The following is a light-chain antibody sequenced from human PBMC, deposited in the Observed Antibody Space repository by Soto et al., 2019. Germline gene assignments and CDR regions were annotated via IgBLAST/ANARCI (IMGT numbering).Light chain of an antibody. CDR2: AAS. CDR1: QTISSY. Sequence: DIQMTQSPSSLSASVGDRVTITCRASQTISSYLNWYQQKPGKAPKLLIYAASSLQSGVPSRFSGSGSGIDFTLTISSLQPEDFATYYCQQTLSVPRTFGLGTKVEIK. J-gene: IGKJ1*01. V-gene: IGKV1-39*01. CDR3: QQTLSVPRT.